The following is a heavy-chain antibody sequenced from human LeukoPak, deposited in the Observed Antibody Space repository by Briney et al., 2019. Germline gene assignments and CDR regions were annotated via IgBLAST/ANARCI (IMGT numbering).Heavy chain of an antibody. CDR2: IYYSGST. D-gene: IGHD6-19*01. CDR1: IESFSGHS. CDR3: VREPTSYSSNSWN. V-gene: IGHV4-34*01. J-gene: IGHJ4*02. Sequence: SETLSLTCAVYIESFSGHSWTWIRQSPGKGLEWIGSIYYSGSTYYNPSLKSRVTISVDTSKNQFSLKVSSVTAADTAVYYCVREPTSYSSNSWNWGQGTLVTVSS.